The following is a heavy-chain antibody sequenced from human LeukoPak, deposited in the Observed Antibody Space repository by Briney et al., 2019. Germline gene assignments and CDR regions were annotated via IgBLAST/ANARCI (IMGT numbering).Heavy chain of an antibody. CDR3: ARAGYCSGGSCYPYYYYYYMDV. CDR2: ISGHNDDT. CDR1: GYTFTSYD. V-gene: IGHV1-18*01. Sequence: ASVKVSCKASGYTFTSYDINWVRQATGQGLEWMGWISGHNDDTNYAQRLQGRATMTTDTSTSTAYMELRSLRSDDTAVYYCARAGYCSGGSCYPYYYYYYMDVWGKGTTVTVSS. D-gene: IGHD2-15*01. J-gene: IGHJ6*03.